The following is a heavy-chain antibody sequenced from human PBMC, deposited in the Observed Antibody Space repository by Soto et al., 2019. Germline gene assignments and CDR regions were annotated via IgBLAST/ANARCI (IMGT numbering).Heavy chain of an antibody. CDR2: DSGSGGST. J-gene: IGHJ4*02. CDR3: ATGRPRFGF. CDR1: GFTFSKHG. V-gene: IGHV3-23*01. Sequence: EVQLLQPGGGLVQPGGSLRLSCVVSGFTFSKHGMTWVRQTPGKGLEWVSSMADSGSGGSTYSADSVRGRFTISRDDSANSLFLQMNSLRADDTAVYFCATGRPRFGFRGQGTLVTVS.